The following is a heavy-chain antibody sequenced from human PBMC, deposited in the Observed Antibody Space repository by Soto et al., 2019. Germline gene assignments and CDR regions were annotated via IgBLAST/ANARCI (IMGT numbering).Heavy chain of an antibody. CDR1: GYSFTSYW. CDR2: IYPGDSDT. D-gene: IGHD2-15*01. J-gene: IGHJ6*03. CDR3: ARSRTPSDCSVGSCYFYYYYYYMAV. V-gene: IGHV5-51*07. Sequence: PGESLKISCKGSGYSFTSYWIGWVHQMPGKGLEWMGIIYPGDSDTRYSPAFQGQVTISADKSISTAYLQWSSLKASAPAMYSCARSRTPSDCSVGSCYFYYYYYYMAVWRKGPTVTVSS.